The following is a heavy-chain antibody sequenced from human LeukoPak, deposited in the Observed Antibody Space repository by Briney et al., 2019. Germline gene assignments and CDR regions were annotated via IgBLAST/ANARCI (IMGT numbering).Heavy chain of an antibody. CDR2: ISGDSRVI. CDR1: GFIFSSYN. D-gene: IGHD3-22*01. Sequence: GGSLRLSCAASGFIFSSYNMNWVRQAPGKGLEWISYISGDSRVIYYADSVKGRFTISRDNARTSLYLQTTSLRAEDTAVYYCAISAPNYYDSSGFYSYFHRWGQGTLVTVSS. CDR3: AISAPNYYDSSGFYSYFHR. V-gene: IGHV3-48*04. J-gene: IGHJ1*01.